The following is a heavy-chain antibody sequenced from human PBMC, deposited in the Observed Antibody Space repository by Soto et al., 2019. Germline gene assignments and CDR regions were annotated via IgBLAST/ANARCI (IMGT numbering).Heavy chain of an antibody. D-gene: IGHD1-26*01. CDR2: INPQSGAT. V-gene: IGHV1-2*02. CDR3: ATEFAVTAPHNSGSLRFGS. CDR1: GYTFIDYY. J-gene: IGHJ4*03. Sequence: SVKVSCKASGYTFIDYYIHWVRQAPGQGLEWIGWINPQSGATKYMYIFQGRVTMTRDTSISTAYMDLSRLRSEDTAVYYCATEFAVTAPHNSGSLRFGSWGRLPRVTVAS.